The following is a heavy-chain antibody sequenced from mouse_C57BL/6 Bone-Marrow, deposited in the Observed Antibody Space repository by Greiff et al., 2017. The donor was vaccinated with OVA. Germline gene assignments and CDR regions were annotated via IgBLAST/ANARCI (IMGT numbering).Heavy chain of an antibody. V-gene: IGHV14-4*01. J-gene: IGHJ2*01. Sequence: VHVKQSGAELVRPGASVKLSCTASGFNIKDDYMHWVKQRPEQGLEWIGWIDPENGDTASASKFQGKATITADTSSNTAYLQLSSLTSEDTAVYYCTTRFYYYGSSLYYFDYWGRGTTLTVSS. CDR3: TTRFYYYGSSLYYFDY. D-gene: IGHD1-1*01. CDR2: IDPENGDT. CDR1: GFNIKDDY.